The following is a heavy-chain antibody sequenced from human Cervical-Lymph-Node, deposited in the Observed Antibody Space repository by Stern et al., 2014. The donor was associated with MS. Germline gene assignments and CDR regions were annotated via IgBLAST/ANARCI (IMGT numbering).Heavy chain of an antibody. CDR1: GYTFTSYD. D-gene: IGHD3-16*01. J-gene: IGHJ3*02. Sequence: VQLVESGAEVKKPGASVKVSCKASGYTFTSYDINWVRQATGKGLEWMGWMNPNNGNTGYGQKFQGRVTMTRNTSISTAYMELSSLRSDDTGVYYCARGRVDLIRALGIWGQGTMVTVSS. V-gene: IGHV1-8*01. CDR3: ARGRVDLIRALGI. CDR2: MNPNNGNT.